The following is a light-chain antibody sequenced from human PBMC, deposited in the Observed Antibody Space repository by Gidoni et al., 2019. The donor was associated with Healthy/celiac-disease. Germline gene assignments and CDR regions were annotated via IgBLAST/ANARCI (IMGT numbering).Light chain of an antibody. CDR1: QDISNY. J-gene: IGKJ3*01. CDR3: QQYDNL. Sequence: DIQMTQSPSSLSASVGDRVTITCQASQDISNYLNWYQQKPGKAPKLLIYDASNLETGVPSRFSGSGSGTDVTFTSSSLQPEDIATYYCQQYDNLFGPGTKVDIK. V-gene: IGKV1-33*01. CDR2: DAS.